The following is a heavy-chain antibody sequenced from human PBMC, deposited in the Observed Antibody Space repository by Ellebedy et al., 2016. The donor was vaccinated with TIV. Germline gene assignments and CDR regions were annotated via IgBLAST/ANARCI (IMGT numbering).Heavy chain of an antibody. J-gene: IGHJ4*02. D-gene: IGHD5-24*01. CDR3: ARFAEMATIIFDY. V-gene: IGHV4-59*08. CDR1: GGSISSYY. Sequence: MPSETLSLTCTVSGGSISSYYWSWIRQPPGKGLEWIGYIYYSGSTNYNPSFKSRVTISVDTSKNQFSLKLSSVTAADTAVYYCARFAEMATIIFDYWGQGTLVTVSS. CDR2: IYYSGST.